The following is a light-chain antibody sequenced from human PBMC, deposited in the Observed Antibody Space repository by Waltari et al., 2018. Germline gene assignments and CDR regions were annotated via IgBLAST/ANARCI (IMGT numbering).Light chain of an antibody. CDR3: QQLNSYPVT. Sequence: IQLTQSPSSLSASVGDRVTITCRASQGISSYLAWYQQNPGKPPKLLIYAASTLQSGVPSMFSGNGSGTDFTLTISSLQPEDFATYYCQQLNSYPVTFGPGTKVDIK. J-gene: IGKJ3*01. CDR2: AAS. V-gene: IGKV1-9*01. CDR1: QGISSY.